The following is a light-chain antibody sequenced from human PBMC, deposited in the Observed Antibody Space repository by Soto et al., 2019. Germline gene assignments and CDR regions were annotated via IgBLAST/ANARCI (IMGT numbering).Light chain of an antibody. J-gene: IGKJ1*01. CDR3: QQYNSYPWT. V-gene: IGKV1-5*01. CDR1: QSISSG. CDR2: DAS. Sequence: DIQMTQSPSTLSASVGDRVTITCRASQSISSGLAWYQQKPGKAPKLLIYDASSLESGVPSMFSGSGSGTEFILTISSLHPDHFATYYCQQYNSYPWTFGQGIQVQIK.